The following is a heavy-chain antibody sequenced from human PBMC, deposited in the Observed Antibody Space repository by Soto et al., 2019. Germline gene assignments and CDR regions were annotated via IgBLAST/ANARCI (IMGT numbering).Heavy chain of an antibody. V-gene: IGHV4-38-2*02. J-gene: IGHJ4*02. CDR3: AREKVGTTFFDN. CDR2: IYPSVSS. CDR1: GFAISRGYY. Sequence: SEALSLSCSVSGFAISRGYYWSWVRQPPGKGLEWIGSIYPSVSSYHNPSLATRLRLSIDTSKNQFTLNLTSVTAADTALYFCAREKVGTTFFDNWGQGIQVTVSS. D-gene: IGHD1-1*01.